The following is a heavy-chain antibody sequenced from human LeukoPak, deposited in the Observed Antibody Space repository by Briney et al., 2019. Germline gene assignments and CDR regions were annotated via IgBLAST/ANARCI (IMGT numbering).Heavy chain of an antibody. CDR1: GFTFSSYW. V-gene: IGHV3-7*01. J-gene: IGHJ4*02. CDR2: IKQDGSEK. Sequence: GGPLRLSCAASGFTFSSYWMSWVRQAPGKGLEWVANIKQDGSEKYYVDSVKGRFTISRDNAKNSLYLQMNSLRAEDTAVYYCARDRPLGRYFDWLPFDYWGQGTLVTVSS. CDR3: ARDRPLGRYFDWLPFDY. D-gene: IGHD3-9*01.